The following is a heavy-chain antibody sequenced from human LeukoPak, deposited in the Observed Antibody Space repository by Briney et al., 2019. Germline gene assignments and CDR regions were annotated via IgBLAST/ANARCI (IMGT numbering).Heavy chain of an antibody. J-gene: IGHJ4*02. CDR2: ISYDGSNE. V-gene: IGHV3-30*03. CDR1: GFTFSTYG. D-gene: IGHD6-19*01. CDR3: AQWLVNNY. Sequence: GGSLRLSCAASGFTFSTYGMHWVRQAPGKGLEWVAVISYDGSNEYYADSVKGRFTISRDNSKNTLYLQMNSLRAEDTAVYYCAQWLVNNYWGQGTLVTVSS.